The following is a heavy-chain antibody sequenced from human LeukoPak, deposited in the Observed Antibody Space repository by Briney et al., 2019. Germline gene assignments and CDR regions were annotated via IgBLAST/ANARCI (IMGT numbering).Heavy chain of an antibody. CDR1: GYTFTSYG. CDR2: ISAYNGNT. CDR3: ARVGDNWNAFDY. D-gene: IGHD1-20*01. J-gene: IGHJ4*02. V-gene: IGHV1-18*01. Sequence: ASVKVSCKASGYTFTSYGINWVRQAPEQGLEWMGWISAYNGNTNYAQKLQGRVTMTTDTSTSTAYMELRSLRSDDTAVYYCARVGDNWNAFDYWGQGTLVTVSS.